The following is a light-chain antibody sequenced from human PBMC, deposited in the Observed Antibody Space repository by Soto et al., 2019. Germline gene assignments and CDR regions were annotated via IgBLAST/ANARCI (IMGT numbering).Light chain of an antibody. CDR1: SSDVGGYNY. CDR2: DVS. V-gene: IGLV2-14*01. CDR3: SSYTTSNTRQIV. Sequence: QCVLTQPASVSGAAGEGITISCTGTSSDVGGYNYVSWYQQHPGKAPKLMIYDVSNRPSGVSNRFSGSKSGNTASLTISGLQAEDEADYYCSSYTTSNTRQIVFGTGTKVTVL. J-gene: IGLJ1*01.